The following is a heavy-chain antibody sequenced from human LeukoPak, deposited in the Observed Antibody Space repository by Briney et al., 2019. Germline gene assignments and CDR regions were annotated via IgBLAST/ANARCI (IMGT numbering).Heavy chain of an antibody. CDR2: IYYSGST. CDR3: ARVYYSSSYDYWYFDL. J-gene: IGHJ2*01. V-gene: IGHV4-59*01. CDR1: GGSISSYY. D-gene: IGHD6-13*01. Sequence: PETLSLTCTVSGGSISSYYWSWIRQPPGKGLEWIGYIYYSGSTNYNPSLKSRVTISVETSKNQFSLKLSSVTAADTAVYYCARVYYSSSYDYWYFDLWGRGTLVTVSS.